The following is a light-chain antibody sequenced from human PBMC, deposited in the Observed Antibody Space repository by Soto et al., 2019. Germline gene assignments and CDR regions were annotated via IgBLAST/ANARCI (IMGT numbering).Light chain of an antibody. CDR2: DAS. CDR3: QQYNGYSGT. Sequence: DIQMTQSPSTLSASVGDRVTITCRASQSISSWLAWYQQKPGKAPKLLIYDASSLESGVPSRFSGSGSGTEVTLTISSLQPDDFATYYCQQYNGYSGTFGQGTKVEIK. V-gene: IGKV1-5*01. CDR1: QSISSW. J-gene: IGKJ1*01.